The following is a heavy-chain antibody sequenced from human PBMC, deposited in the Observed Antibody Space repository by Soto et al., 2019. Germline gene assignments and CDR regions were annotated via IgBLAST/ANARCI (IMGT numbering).Heavy chain of an antibody. CDR2: ISAYNGNT. Sequence: QVPLVQSGAEVKKPGASVKVSCKASGYTFTSYGISWVRQAPGQGLEWMGWISAYNGNTNYAQKLQGRVTMTTDTSTSTAYMELRSLRSDDTAVYYCARVAPAAAYYYYYYMDVWGKGTTVTVSS. D-gene: IGHD2-2*01. J-gene: IGHJ6*03. CDR1: GYTFTSYG. CDR3: ARVAPAAAYYYYYYMDV. V-gene: IGHV1-18*01.